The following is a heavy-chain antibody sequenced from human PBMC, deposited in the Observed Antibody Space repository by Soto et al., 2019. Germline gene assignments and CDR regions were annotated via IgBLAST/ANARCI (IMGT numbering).Heavy chain of an antibody. CDR1: GGTFSSYA. D-gene: IGHD2-2*01. Sequence: QVQLVQSGAEVKKPGSSVKVSCKASGGTFSSYAISWVRQAPGQGLEWMGGIIPISDTTNYAQKFQGRVTITADESTSRAYMELSSLRSEDTAVDYCARSQGSSTSLEIYYYYYYGMDVWGQGTTVTVSS. CDR2: IIPISDTT. J-gene: IGHJ6*02. CDR3: ARSQGSSTSLEIYYYYYYGMDV. V-gene: IGHV1-69*01.